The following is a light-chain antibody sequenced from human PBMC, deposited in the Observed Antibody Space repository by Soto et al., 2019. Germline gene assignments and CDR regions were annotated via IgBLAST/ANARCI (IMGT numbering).Light chain of an antibody. CDR1: QKISSY. J-gene: IGKJ4*01. CDR2: DAS. V-gene: IGKV3-11*01. Sequence: EIVLTQSPGTLSLSPGERATLSCRASQKISSYLAWYQQKPGQAPRLLIYDASNSATGIPARFSGSGSGTDFTLTISSLEPEDFAVYYCQQRSNWPPLTFGGGTKVEIK. CDR3: QQRSNWPPLT.